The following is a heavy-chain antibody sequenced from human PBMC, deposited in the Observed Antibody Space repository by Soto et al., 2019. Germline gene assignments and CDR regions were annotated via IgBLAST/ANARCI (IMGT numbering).Heavy chain of an antibody. J-gene: IGHJ4*02. CDR1: GFTFSSYG. D-gene: IGHD3-22*01. CDR2: IWYDGSNK. CDR3: ARGTYYYDSSGYYYFDY. Sequence: GGSLRLSCAASGFTFSSYGMHWVRQAPGKGLEWVAVIWYDGSNKYYADSVKGRFTISRDDSKNTLYLQMNSLRAEDTAVYYCARGTYYYDSSGYYYFDYWGQGTLVTVSS. V-gene: IGHV3-33*01.